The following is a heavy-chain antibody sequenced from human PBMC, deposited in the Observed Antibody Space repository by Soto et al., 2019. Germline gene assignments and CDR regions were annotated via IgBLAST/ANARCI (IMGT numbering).Heavy chain of an antibody. CDR2: ITNRSDTI. CDR3: AVAKFDH. CDR1: GFTFSRYS. V-gene: IGHV3-48*01. J-gene: IGHJ4*02. Sequence: PGGSLRLSCAASGFTFSRYSMNWVRQAPGKGLEWLSYITNRSDTIFYADSVKGRFTISRDNAKNSLYLQMNNLRAEDTAVYYCAVAKFDHWGQGSLVTVSS.